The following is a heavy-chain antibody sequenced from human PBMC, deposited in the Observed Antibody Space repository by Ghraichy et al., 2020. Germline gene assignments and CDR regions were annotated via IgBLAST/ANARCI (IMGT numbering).Heavy chain of an antibody. CDR3: ASPGRLWFGESDTLYYYYGMDV. CDR2: INPSGGST. J-gene: IGHJ6*02. V-gene: IGHV1-46*01. Sequence: ASVKVSCKASGYTFTSYYMHWVRQAPGQGLEWMGIINPSGGSTSYAQKFQGRVTMTRDTSTSTVYMELSSLRSEDTAVYYCASPGRLWFGESDTLYYYYGMDVWGQGTTVTVSS. CDR1: GYTFTSYY. D-gene: IGHD3-10*01.